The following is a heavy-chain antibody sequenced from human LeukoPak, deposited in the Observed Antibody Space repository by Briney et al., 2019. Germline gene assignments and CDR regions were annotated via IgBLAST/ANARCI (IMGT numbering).Heavy chain of an antibody. J-gene: IGHJ5*02. CDR2: IYHRGNT. D-gene: IGHD4-23*01. CDR1: GYSISSSYY. CDR3: ATSRWLYNWFDP. Sequence: SETLSLTCTVSGYSISSSYYWGWIRQPPGKGLEWIGSIYHRGNTYYNPSLKSRVTISVDTSKKQFSLKLSSVTAADTAVYYCATSRWLYNWFDPWGQGTLVTVSS. V-gene: IGHV4-38-2*02.